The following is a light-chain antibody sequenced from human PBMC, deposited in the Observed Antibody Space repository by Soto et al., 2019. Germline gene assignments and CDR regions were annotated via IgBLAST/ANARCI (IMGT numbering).Light chain of an antibody. J-gene: IGLJ1*01. Sequence: QCVLTQPASVTGTTGQSITISRTGSSSAVDLYHYVSSYQHPPGKAPHLMLYAVSNRPSRVSNRFSASKSSNTASLFISGLQAEDVADYYCSSYTSDSSYVFGSGTKVTVL. CDR3: SSYTSDSSYV. V-gene: IGLV2-14*01. CDR1: SSAVDLYHY. CDR2: AVS.